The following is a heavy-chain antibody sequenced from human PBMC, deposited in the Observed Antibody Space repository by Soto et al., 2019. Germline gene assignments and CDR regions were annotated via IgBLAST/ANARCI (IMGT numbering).Heavy chain of an antibody. J-gene: IGHJ4*02. V-gene: IGHV1-8*01. CDR2: MNPNSGNT. CDR1: GYTFSSYD. CDR3: ARSSRDY. Sequence: ASVKVSCKASGYTFSSYDINWVRQASGQGLEWRGWMNPNSGNTGYAQKFQGRDSMTRNTSITTAYMELSSLTSDDTAVYYCARSSRDYWGQGTQVTVSS.